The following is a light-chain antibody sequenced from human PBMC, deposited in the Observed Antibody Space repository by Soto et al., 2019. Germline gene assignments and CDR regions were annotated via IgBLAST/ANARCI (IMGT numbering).Light chain of an antibody. V-gene: IGLV2-14*01. CDR1: SSDVGGYNY. CDR2: EVS. Sequence: QSALTKPASVSGSPGQSITISCTGTSSDVGGYNYVSWYQQHPAKAPKLLIYEVSDRPSGVSNRFSGSKSGNTASLTISGLQAEDEADYYCSSCTSSSTLVVFGGGTKVTVL. CDR3: SSCTSSSTLVV. J-gene: IGLJ2*01.